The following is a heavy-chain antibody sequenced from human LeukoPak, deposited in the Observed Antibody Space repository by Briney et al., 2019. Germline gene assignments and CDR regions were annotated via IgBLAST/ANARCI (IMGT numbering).Heavy chain of an antibody. V-gene: IGHV4-34*01. CDR2: INHSGST. CDR1: GGSFSGYY. J-gene: IGHJ3*02. CDR3: ARLWWGLAFDI. D-gene: IGHD2-21*01. Sequence: PSETLSLTCAVYGGSFSGYYWSWIRQPPGKGLEWIGEINHSGSTNYNPSLKSRVTISVDTSKYQFSLKLSSVTAADTAVYYCARLWWGLAFDIWGQGTMVTVSS.